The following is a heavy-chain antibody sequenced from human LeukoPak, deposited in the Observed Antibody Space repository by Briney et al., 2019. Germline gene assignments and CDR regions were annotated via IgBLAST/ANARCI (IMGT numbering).Heavy chain of an antibody. V-gene: IGHV3-21*04. CDR3: AKFGATVVTYIGY. CDR1: GFTFSSYS. D-gene: IGHD4-23*01. CDR2: ISSSSSYI. Sequence: PGGSLRLSCAASGFTFSSYSMNWVRQAPGKGLEWVSSISSSSSYIYYADSVKGRFTISRDNAKNSLYLQMNSLRAEDTAVYYCAKFGATVVTYIGYWGQGTLVTVSS. J-gene: IGHJ4*02.